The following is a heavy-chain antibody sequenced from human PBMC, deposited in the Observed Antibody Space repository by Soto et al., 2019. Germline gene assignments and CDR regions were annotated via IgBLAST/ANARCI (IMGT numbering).Heavy chain of an antibody. V-gene: IGHV3-9*01. D-gene: IGHD2-15*01. Sequence: EVQLVESGGGLVQPGRSLRLSCAASGFTFDNCGMHWVRQAPGQGLEWVAGISWDSSTIGYADSVKGRFIISRDDAKNTMYLQMDSLRGEDTALYYCVQVRYPTMATPWDHWGQGTQVIVSS. CDR3: VQVRYPTMATPWDH. CDR2: ISWDSSTI. J-gene: IGHJ4*02. CDR1: GFTFDNCG.